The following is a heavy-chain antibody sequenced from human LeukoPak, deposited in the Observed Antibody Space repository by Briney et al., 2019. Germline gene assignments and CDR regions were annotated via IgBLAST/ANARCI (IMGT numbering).Heavy chain of an antibody. CDR1: GFNFSDHY. CDR3: ARDYYYDQSWVEY. Sequence: GGSLRLSCAASGFNFSDHYMDWVRQAPGKGLEWVGRTRDKPNSYTTEYAASVKGRFTISRDDSKNSLYLQMNSLRAEDTAVYYCARDYYYDQSWVEYWGQGTLVTVSS. J-gene: IGHJ4*02. CDR2: TRDKPNSYTT. D-gene: IGHD3-22*01. V-gene: IGHV3-72*01.